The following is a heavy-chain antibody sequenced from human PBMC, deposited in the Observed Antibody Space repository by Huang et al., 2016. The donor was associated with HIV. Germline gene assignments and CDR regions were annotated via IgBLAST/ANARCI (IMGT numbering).Heavy chain of an antibody. Sequence: EVQLVESGGGLVQPGGSLRLSWVGSGFIFTNYWFSWVRPVPGKGLEWVAKGNKDGFERYYVNSVKGRFTLSRDKARASLELKLTSLRAEDTAVYFCVRGSGREWLDPWGQGTLVTVSS. CDR1: GFIFTNYW. J-gene: IGHJ5*02. CDR2: GNKDGFER. V-gene: IGHV3-7*04. CDR3: VRGSGREWLDP.